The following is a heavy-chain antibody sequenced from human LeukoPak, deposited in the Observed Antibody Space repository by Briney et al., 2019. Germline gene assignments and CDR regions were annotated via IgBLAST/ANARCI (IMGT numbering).Heavy chain of an antibody. CDR3: AREGLDL. V-gene: IGHV1-8*03. Sequence: ASVKVSCKASGYTFTSYDINWVRQATGQGLEWMGYMNPNSGNTGYAQKFQGRVSITTNTAISTAYMELSSLTSDDTAVYYCAREGLDLWGRGTLVTVSS. CDR1: GYTFTSYD. J-gene: IGHJ2*01. CDR2: MNPNSGNT.